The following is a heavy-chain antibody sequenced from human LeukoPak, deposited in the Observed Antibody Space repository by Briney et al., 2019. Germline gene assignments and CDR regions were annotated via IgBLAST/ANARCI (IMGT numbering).Heavy chain of an antibody. CDR3: AREANGGHFDY. D-gene: IGHD2-8*01. Sequence: SETLSLTCAVYGGSFSGYYWSWIRQPPGKGLEWIGEINHSGSTYYNPSLKSRVTISVDTSKNQFSLKLSSVTAADTAVYYCAREANGGHFDYWGRGTLVTVSS. J-gene: IGHJ4*02. CDR1: GGSFSGYY. V-gene: IGHV4-34*01. CDR2: INHSGST.